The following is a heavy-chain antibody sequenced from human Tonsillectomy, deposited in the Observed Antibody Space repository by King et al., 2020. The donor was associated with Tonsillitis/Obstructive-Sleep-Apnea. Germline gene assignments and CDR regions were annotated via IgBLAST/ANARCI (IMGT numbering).Heavy chain of an antibody. J-gene: IGHJ3*02. D-gene: IGHD6-19*01. CDR3: ARHLPVAGMIAFDI. CDR2: IYPGDSDT. Sequence: QLVQSGAEVKKPGESLKLSCKGSRYSFTSHWIGWVRQMPGKGLEWMGIIYPGDSDTRYSPSFQGQVTISADKSIRPTYLQWISLKASDTAMYYCARHLPVAGMIAFDIWGQGTLVTVSS. CDR1: RYSFTSHW. V-gene: IGHV5-51*01.